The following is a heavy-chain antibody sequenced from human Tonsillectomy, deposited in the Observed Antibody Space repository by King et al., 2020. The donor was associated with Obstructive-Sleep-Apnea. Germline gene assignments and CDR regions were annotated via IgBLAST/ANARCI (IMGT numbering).Heavy chain of an antibody. V-gene: IGHV3-30*04. CDR2: ISYDGRHN. D-gene: IGHD5-24*01. J-gene: IGHJ4*01. Sequence: VQLVESGGGVVQPGRSLRLSCAASGFTFYNYAIHWVRQAPGKGLEWVAAISYDGRHNYSADSVRGRFIFSRDNAKNTVSLQMNSLRTGDTAVYFCARGSVERWTTSPFGYWGHGTLVTVSS. CDR3: ARGSVERWTTSPFGY. CDR1: GFTFYNYA.